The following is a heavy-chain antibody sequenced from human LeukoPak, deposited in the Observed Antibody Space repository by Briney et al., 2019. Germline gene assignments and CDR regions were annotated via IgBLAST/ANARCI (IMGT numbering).Heavy chain of an antibody. CDR2: IHPSTGNP. CDR3: AREYSSSWPYYYYYYMDV. D-gene: IGHD6-13*01. V-gene: IGHV7-4-1*02. J-gene: IGHJ6*03. CDR1: GYTFTNYA. Sequence: ASVKVSCKASGYTFTNYAMNWVRQAPGQGLEWMGWIHPSTGNPTYAQDFTGRFVFSLDTSVSTAYLQISSLKAEDTAVYYCAREYSSSWPYYYYYYMDVWGKGTTVTVSS.